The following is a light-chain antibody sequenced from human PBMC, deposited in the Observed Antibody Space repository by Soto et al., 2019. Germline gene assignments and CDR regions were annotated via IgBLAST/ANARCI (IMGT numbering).Light chain of an antibody. CDR3: SSYTSTRTL. J-gene: IGLJ2*01. Sequence: QSALTQPASVSGSHGQSITISCTGTSSDIGANNYVSWYQQHPGRAPKLMIFEINNRPSGVSDRFSGSKSDNTASLTISGLQTEDEGDYYCSSYTSTRTLFGGGTKLTVL. V-gene: IGLV2-14*01. CDR1: SSDIGANNY. CDR2: EIN.